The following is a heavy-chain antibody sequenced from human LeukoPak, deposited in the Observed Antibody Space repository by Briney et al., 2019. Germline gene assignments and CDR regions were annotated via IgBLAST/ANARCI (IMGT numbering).Heavy chain of an antibody. CDR2: INPSGGSI. Sequence: GASVKVSCKASGYXFTRYYIHWVRQAPGQGLEWMGIINPSGGSISYAQKFQGRVSMTRDTSTSTVYMELNSLRSDDTAVYYCARAPEGATPWADYWGQGTLVIVSS. CDR1: GYXFTRYY. CDR3: ARAPEGATPWADY. V-gene: IGHV1-46*01. J-gene: IGHJ4*02. D-gene: IGHD1-26*01.